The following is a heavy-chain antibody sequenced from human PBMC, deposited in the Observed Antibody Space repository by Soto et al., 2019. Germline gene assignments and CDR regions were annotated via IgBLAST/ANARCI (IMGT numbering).Heavy chain of an antibody. J-gene: IGHJ3*02. Sequence: LRLSCAASGFTFSSYAMNWVRQAPGKGLEWVSSISSTTNYIYYADSVRGRFTISRDNADNSLYLQMNSLRAEDTAVYYCTKEKSVMYSGYDAFDTWGRGTMVTVSS. CDR1: GFTFSSYA. V-gene: IGHV3-21*01. D-gene: IGHD5-12*01. CDR2: ISSTTNYI. CDR3: TKEKSVMYSGYDAFDT.